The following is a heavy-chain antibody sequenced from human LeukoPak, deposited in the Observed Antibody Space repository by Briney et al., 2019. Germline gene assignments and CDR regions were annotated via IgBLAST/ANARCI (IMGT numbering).Heavy chain of an antibody. J-gene: IGHJ4*02. D-gene: IGHD2-2*02. Sequence: GGSLRPSCATSGFTFSSYAMSWVRQAPGKGLEWVSVITGSGGSTYYADSVKGRFTISRDNSKSTLYLQMNSLRAEDTAVYYCAKDIPRPGGAAYYFDYWGQGTLVTVSS. V-gene: IGHV3-23*01. CDR2: ITGSGGST. CDR3: AKDIPRPGGAAYYFDY. CDR1: GFTFSSYA.